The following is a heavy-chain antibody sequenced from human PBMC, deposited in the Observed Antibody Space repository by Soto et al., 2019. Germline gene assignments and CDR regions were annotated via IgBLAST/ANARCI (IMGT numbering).Heavy chain of an antibody. J-gene: IGHJ6*02. V-gene: IGHV4-59*01. Sequence: PSETLFLTCTVSGGSISSYYWSWIRQPPGKGLEWIGYIYYSGSTNYNPSLKSRVTISVDTSKNQFSLKLSSVTAADTAVYYCARVTTNYYYGMDVWGQGTTVTVSS. CDR1: GGSISSYY. D-gene: IGHD4-17*01. CDR3: ARVTTNYYYGMDV. CDR2: IYYSGST.